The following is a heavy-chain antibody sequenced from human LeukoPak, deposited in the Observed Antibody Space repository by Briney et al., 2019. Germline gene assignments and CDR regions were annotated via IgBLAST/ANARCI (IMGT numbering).Heavy chain of an antibody. D-gene: IGHD4-17*01. CDR1: GGSISSSNW. V-gene: IGHV4-4*02. CDR2: IYHSGST. Sequence: SETLSLTCAVSGGSISSSNWWSWVRQPPGKGLEWIGEIYHSGSTNYNPSLKSRVTISVDKSKNQFSLKLSSVTAADTAVYYCARDRTTVTPYYYYYYYMDVWGKGTTVAVSS. J-gene: IGHJ6*03. CDR3: ARDRTTVTPYYYYYYYMDV.